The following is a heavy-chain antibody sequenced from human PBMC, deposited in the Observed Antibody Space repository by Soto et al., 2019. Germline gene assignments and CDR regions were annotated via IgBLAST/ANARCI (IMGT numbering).Heavy chain of an antibody. CDR1: GFTFSSYA. CDR3: ARSPSRYPEY. J-gene: IGHJ4*02. Sequence: PGGSLRLSCAASGFTFSSYAMSWVRQAPGKGLEWLSIISAGGDPTYYAGSVKARFTISRDDSKNTLYLQMNSLRADDTAIYYCARSPSRYPEYWGQGTLVTVSS. CDR2: ISAGGDPT. D-gene: IGHD1-1*01. V-gene: IGHV3-23*01.